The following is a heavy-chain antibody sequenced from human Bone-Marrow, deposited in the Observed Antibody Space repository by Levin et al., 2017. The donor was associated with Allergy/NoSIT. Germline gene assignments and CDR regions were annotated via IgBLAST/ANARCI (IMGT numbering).Heavy chain of an antibody. Sequence: GESLKISCKASGYSFTTYAMNWVRQAPGQGFEWMGRLSTDTNTGNPTYARGFEGRFVFSMDSSVSTAYLHISDLQAEDTGVYYCASVNPWGLNWGQGTRVAVSS. V-gene: IGHV7-4-1*02. J-gene: IGHJ4*02. CDR1: GYSFTTYA. D-gene: IGHD7-27*01. CDR3: ASVNPWGLN. CDR2: LSTDTNTGNP.